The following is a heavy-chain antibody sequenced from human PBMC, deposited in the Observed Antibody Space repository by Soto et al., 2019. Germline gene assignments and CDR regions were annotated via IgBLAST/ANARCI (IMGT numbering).Heavy chain of an antibody. CDR3: AKDPTVYYYDSSGYYDY. CDR1: GFTFSSYG. V-gene: IGHV3-30*18. CDR2: ISYDGSNK. J-gene: IGHJ4*02. D-gene: IGHD3-22*01. Sequence: QVQLVESGGGVVQPGRTLRLSCAASGFTFSSYGMHWVRQAPGKGLEWVAVISYDGSNKYYADSVKGRFTISRDNSKNTLYLQMNSLRAADTAVYYCAKDPTVYYYDSSGYYDYWGQGTLVTVSS.